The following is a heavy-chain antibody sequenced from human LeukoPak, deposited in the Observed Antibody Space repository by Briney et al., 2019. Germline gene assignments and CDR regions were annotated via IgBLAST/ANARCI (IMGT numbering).Heavy chain of an antibody. V-gene: IGHV4-39*07. Sequence: PSETLSLTCTVSGGSISSSSYYWGWIRQPPGKGLEWIGSIYYSGSTYYNPSLKSRVTISVDTSKNQFSLKLSSVTAADTAVYYCATDRLYSYGSFDYWGQGTLVTVSS. CDR2: IYYSGST. CDR3: ATDRLYSYGSFDY. J-gene: IGHJ4*02. D-gene: IGHD5-18*01. CDR1: GGSISSSSYY.